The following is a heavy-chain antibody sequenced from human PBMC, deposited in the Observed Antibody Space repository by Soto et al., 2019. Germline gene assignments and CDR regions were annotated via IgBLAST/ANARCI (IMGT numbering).Heavy chain of an antibody. V-gene: IGHV5-10-1*01. J-gene: IGHJ6*02. Sequence: GESLKISCKGSGYSFTSYWISWVRQMPGKGLEWMGRIDPSDSYTNYSPSFQGHVTISADKSTSTAYLQWSSLKASDTAMYYCARMPGITIFGVVFRGWSYYGMDGWGQGTTVTVSS. CDR2: IDPSDSYT. CDR1: GYSFTSYW. D-gene: IGHD3-3*01. CDR3: ARMPGITIFGVVFRGWSYYGMDG.